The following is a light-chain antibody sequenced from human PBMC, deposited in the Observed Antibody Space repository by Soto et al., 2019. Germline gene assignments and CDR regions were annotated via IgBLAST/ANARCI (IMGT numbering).Light chain of an antibody. V-gene: IGLV2-11*01. CDR3: CSNAGSYTYV. CDR2: DVN. Sequence: QSALTQPRSVSGSPGQSVTISCTGTSSDVGGYNFVSWYQHHPGKAPKLMIYDVNKRPSGVPDRFSGSKSGNTASLTISGIQAEDEADYYCCSNAGSYTYVFGTGTKVTVL. CDR1: SSDVGGYNF. J-gene: IGLJ1*01.